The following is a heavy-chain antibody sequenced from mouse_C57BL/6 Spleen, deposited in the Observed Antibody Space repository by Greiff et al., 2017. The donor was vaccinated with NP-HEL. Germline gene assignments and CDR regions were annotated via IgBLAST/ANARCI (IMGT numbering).Heavy chain of an antibody. CDR1: GYAFSSYW. CDR3: ARRESYDYDFDY. D-gene: IGHD2-4*01. J-gene: IGHJ2*01. CDR2: IYPGDGDT. Sequence: VQLQQSGAELVKPGASVKISCKASGYAFSSYWMNWVKQRPGKGLEWIGQIYPGDGDTNYNGKFKGKATLTADKSSSTAYMQLSSLTSEDSAVYVCARRESYDYDFDYWGQGTTLTVSS. V-gene: IGHV1-80*01.